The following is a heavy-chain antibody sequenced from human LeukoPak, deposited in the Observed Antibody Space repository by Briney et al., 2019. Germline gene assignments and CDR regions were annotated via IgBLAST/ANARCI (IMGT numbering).Heavy chain of an antibody. V-gene: IGHV4-31*03. D-gene: IGHD6-13*01. Sequence: SETLSLTCTVSGGSISSGGYYWSWIRQHPGKGLEWIGYIYYSGSTYYNPSLKSRVTISVDTSKNQFSLKLSSVTAADTAVYYCASSPYSSSWATWVRYYYGMDVWGQGPRSPSP. CDR1: GGSISSGGYY. CDR3: ASSPYSSSWATWVRYYYGMDV. CDR2: IYYSGST. J-gene: IGHJ6*02.